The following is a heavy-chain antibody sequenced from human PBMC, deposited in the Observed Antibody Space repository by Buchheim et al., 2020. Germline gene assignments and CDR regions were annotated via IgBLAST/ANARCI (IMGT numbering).Heavy chain of an antibody. CDR1: GFTFSSSX. CDR3: VKDIGDPGAH. CDR2: ISYDGSNK. V-gene: IGHV3-30*02. J-gene: IGHJ4*02. Sequence: QVQLVESGGGVVRPGRSLRLSCAASGFTFSSSXMHWVRQAPGKGLEWVAFISYDGSNKYYVDSVKGRITXSREISKSTLYLQMNSLRAEDTAMYYCVKDIGDPGAHWGQGTL. D-gene: IGHD1-26*01.